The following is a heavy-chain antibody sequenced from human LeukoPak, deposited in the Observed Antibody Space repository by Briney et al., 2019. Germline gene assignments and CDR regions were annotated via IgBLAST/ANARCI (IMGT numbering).Heavy chain of an antibody. CDR1: GFTFSRYW. CDR3: AKQDGEVATLDWFDP. V-gene: IGHV3-7*05. D-gene: IGHD5-24*01. CDR2: IHEDGSDK. Sequence: PGGSLRLSCAASGFTFSRYWMNWVRQAPGQGLEWVANIHEDGSDKYYVDSVKGRFTISRDNAKNSVYLQMNGLRAEDTAVYYCAKQDGEVATLDWFDPWGQGTLVTVSS. J-gene: IGHJ5*02.